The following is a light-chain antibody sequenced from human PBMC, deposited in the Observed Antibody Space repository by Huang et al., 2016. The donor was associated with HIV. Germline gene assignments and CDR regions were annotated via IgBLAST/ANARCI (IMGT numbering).Light chain of an antibody. CDR1: QSISSY. Sequence: DIQMTQSPSSLSASVGDRVTITCRASQSISSYLNWYQQKPGKAPKLLIYAASSLQRGVPSRFSGSGSGTDFTLTISSLQPEDFATYYCQQSYSTPLFGPGTKVDIK. V-gene: IGKV1-39*01. J-gene: IGKJ3*01. CDR2: AAS. CDR3: QQSYSTPL.